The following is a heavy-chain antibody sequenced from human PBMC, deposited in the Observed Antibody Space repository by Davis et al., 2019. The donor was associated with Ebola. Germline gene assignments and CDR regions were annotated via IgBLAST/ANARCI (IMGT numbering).Heavy chain of an antibody. J-gene: IGHJ4*02. CDR1: GYSFTKYW. CDR2: VYSGDSDT. CDR3: ARQESLYGWSDY. D-gene: IGHD2-8*01. Sequence: PAGSLRLSCKGSGYSFTKYWIGWVRQMHGKGPGWMGIVYSGDSDTRYSPSFEGQVIISVDRSIKTAFLQWKSLRASDTAIYYCARQESLYGWSDYWCQGTLVTVSS. V-gene: IGHV5-51*01.